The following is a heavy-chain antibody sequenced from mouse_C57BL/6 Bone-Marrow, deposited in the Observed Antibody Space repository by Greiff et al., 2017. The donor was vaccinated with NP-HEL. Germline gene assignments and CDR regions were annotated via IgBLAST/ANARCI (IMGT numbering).Heavy chain of an antibody. D-gene: IGHD1-1*01. CDR3: TTGGSSPYAMDY. CDR1: GFNIKDDY. CDR2: IDPENGDT. V-gene: IGHV14-4*01. J-gene: IGHJ4*01. Sequence: VQLQQSGAELVRPGASVKLSCTVSGFNIKDDYMHWVKQRPEQGLEWIGWIDPENGDTEYASQFPGKATLPADKSSNTAYLQLSSLTSEYTAVYYCTTGGSSPYAMDYWGQGTSVTVSS.